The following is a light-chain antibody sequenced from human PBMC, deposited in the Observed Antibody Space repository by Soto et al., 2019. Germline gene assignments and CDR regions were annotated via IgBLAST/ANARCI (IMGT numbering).Light chain of an antibody. CDR2: DVS. CDR1: SSDVGGYNY. V-gene: IGLV2-14*01. J-gene: IGLJ1*01. CDR3: SSYTSSSTPYYD. Sequence: QSALTQPASVSGSPGQSITISCTGTSSDVGGYNYVSWYQQHPGKAPKLMIYDVSNRPSGVSNRFSGSKSGNTASLTISGLQAEDEADYYCSSYTSSSTPYYDFGTGTKVTDL.